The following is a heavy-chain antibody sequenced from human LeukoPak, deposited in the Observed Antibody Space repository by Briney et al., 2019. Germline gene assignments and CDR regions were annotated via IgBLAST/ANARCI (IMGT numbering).Heavy chain of an antibody. V-gene: IGHV1-69*05. CDR3: ARGVSVEMATIEYWFDP. D-gene: IGHD5-24*01. J-gene: IGHJ5*02. CDR2: IIPIFGTA. Sequence: SVTVSFKASGGTFSSYAISWVRQAPGQGLEWMGGIIPIFGTANYAQKFQGRGTITTDESTSTAYMELSSLRSEDTAVYYCARGVSVEMATIEYWFDPWGQGTLVTVSS. CDR1: GGTFSSYA.